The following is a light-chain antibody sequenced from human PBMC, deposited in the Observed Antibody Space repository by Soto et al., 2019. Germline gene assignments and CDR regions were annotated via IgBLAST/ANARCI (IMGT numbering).Light chain of an antibody. CDR2: DAY. V-gene: IGKV1-5*01. CDR1: QSISSY. J-gene: IGKJ1*01. CDR3: QQSNSYFQT. Sequence: DIQMTQSPSAQSAPVGATITITCRASQSISSYLNWYQQKPGKAPKLLIFDAYNLESGVPSRFSGSGSGTEFTLTISSLQPDDLATYYCQQSNSYFQTFGQGTPLDIK.